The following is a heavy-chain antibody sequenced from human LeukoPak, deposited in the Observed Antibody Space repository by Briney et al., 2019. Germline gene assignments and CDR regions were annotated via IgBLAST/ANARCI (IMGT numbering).Heavy chain of an antibody. Sequence: GGSLRLSCAASGFTFSSYTMSWVRQAPGKGLEWVSAISGSGGSTYYADSVKGRFTISRDNSKNTLYLQMNSLRAEDTAVYYCAKETWELLSRENDYWGQGTLVTVSS. D-gene: IGHD1-26*01. V-gene: IGHV3-23*01. CDR1: GFTFSSYT. CDR3: AKETWELLSRENDY. CDR2: ISGSGGST. J-gene: IGHJ4*02.